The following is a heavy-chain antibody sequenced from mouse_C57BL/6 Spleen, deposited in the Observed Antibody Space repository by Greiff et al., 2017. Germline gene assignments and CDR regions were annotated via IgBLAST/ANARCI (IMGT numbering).Heavy chain of an antibody. Sequence: QVQLKASGAELARPGASVKMSCKASGYPFTSYTMHWVKQRPGQGLEWIGYINPSSGYTKYNQKFKDKATLTADKSSSTAYMQLSSLTSEDSAVYYCATTHYSNSWFAYWGQGTLVTVSA. V-gene: IGHV1-4*01. D-gene: IGHD2-5*01. CDR3: ATTHYSNSWFAY. CDR2: INPSSGYT. J-gene: IGHJ3*01. CDR1: GYPFTSYT.